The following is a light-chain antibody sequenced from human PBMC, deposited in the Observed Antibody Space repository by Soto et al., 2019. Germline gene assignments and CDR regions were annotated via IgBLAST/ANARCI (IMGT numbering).Light chain of an antibody. CDR3: SSYTSSSTLV. CDR2: EVS. V-gene: IGLV2-14*01. CDR1: SSDVGGYNY. Sequence: QSVLTQPAPVSGSPGQSITISCTGTSSDVGGYNYVSWYQQHPGKAPKLMIYEVSNRPSGVSNRFSGSKSGNTASLTISGLQAEDEADYYCSSYTSSSTLVFRTGTKVTVL. J-gene: IGLJ1*01.